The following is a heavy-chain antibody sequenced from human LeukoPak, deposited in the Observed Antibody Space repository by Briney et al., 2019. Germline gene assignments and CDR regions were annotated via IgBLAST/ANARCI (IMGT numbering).Heavy chain of an antibody. J-gene: IGHJ3*02. CDR2: ISATGGGT. CDR3: ARKLVRGAFDI. V-gene: IGHV3-23*01. CDR1: GFTFSNFP. Sequence: GGSLRLSCAPSGFTFSNFPMTWVRQAPGKGLEWVSTISATGGGTYYADSVKGRFTISRDNSKNTLYLQMNSLRVEDAAVYHCARKLVRGAFDIWGQGTVVTVSS. D-gene: IGHD3-10*01.